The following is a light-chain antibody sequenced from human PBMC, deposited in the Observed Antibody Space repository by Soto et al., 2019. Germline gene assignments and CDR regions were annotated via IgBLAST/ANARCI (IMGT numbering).Light chain of an antibody. CDR1: SSDVGSYNL. V-gene: IGLV2-23*01. CDR3: CSYAGSSTPVV. J-gene: IGLJ2*01. CDR2: EGS. Sequence: QSALTQPASVSGSPGQSITISCTGTSSDVGSYNLVSWYQQHPGKAPKLMIYEGSKRPSGVSNRVSGSKSGNTASLTISGLQAEDEADYYCCSYAGSSTPVVFGGGTQVTFL.